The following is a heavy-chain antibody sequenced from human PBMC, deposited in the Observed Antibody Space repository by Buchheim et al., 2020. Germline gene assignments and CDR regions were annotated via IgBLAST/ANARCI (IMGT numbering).Heavy chain of an antibody. CDR2: INPSGGST. Sequence: QVQLVQSGAEVKKPGASVKVSCKASGYTFTSYYMHWVRQAPGQGLEWMGIINPSGGSTSYAQKFQGRVTMTRDTATSTVYMELSSLRSEDTAVYYCARDRLIRFLEWSTPDPYGMDVWGQGTT. CDR1: GYTFTSYY. CDR3: ARDRLIRFLEWSTPDPYGMDV. V-gene: IGHV1-46*01. J-gene: IGHJ6*02. D-gene: IGHD3-3*01.